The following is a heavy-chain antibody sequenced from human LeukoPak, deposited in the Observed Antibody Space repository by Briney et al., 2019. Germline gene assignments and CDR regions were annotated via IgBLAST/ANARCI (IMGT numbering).Heavy chain of an antibody. D-gene: IGHD1-26*01. Sequence: GGSLRLSCAASGFTFDSYWMSWVRQAPGKGLEWVANIRQDGSEKYYVDSVKGRFTISRDNAKNSLYLQMNSLRVEDTAVHYCARGGAYFDYWGQGTLVTVSS. V-gene: IGHV3-7*01. CDR1: GFTFDSYW. J-gene: IGHJ4*02. CDR2: IRQDGSEK. CDR3: ARGGAYFDY.